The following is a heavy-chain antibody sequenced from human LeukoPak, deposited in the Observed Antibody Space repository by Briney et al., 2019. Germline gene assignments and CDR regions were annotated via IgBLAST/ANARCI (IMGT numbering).Heavy chain of an antibody. CDR3: ARGNSWYGVDY. V-gene: IGHV4-34*01. D-gene: IGHD6-13*01. Sequence: SETLSLTCAVYVGSFSGYYWSWIRQPPGKGLEWIGEINHSGSTNYNPSLKSRVTISVDTSKNQFSLKLSTVTAADTAVYYCARGNSWYGVDYWGQGTLVTVSS. CDR2: INHSGST. CDR1: VGSFSGYY. J-gene: IGHJ4*02.